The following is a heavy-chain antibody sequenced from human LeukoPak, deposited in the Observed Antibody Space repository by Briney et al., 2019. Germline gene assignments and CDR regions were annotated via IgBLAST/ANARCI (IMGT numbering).Heavy chain of an antibody. CDR1: GFTFSSYS. CDR3: ARERVGYYYDSSGYYDY. D-gene: IGHD3-22*01. J-gene: IGHJ4*02. CDR2: ISSSSSYI. V-gene: IGHV3-21*01. Sequence: GGSLRLSCAASGFTFSSYSMNWVRQAPGKGLEWVSSISSSSSYIYYADSVEGRFTISRDNAKNSLYLQMNSLRAEDTAVYYCARERVGYYYDSSGYYDYWGQGTLVTVSS.